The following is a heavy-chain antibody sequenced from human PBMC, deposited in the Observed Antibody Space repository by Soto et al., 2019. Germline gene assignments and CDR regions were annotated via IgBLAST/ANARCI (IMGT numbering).Heavy chain of an antibody. J-gene: IGHJ4*02. Sequence: SETLSLTCSVSGASVSSGSHYWSWIRQSPGKGLEWIGFIYYSGSTNYNPSLKSRVTISVDTSKNQFSLKVSSVTAADTAVYFCARHPLGYRSSHFFDQWGQGTLVTVSS. CDR1: GASVSSGSHY. D-gene: IGHD6-6*01. V-gene: IGHV4-61*01. CDR3: ARHPLGYRSSHFFDQ. CDR2: IYYSGST.